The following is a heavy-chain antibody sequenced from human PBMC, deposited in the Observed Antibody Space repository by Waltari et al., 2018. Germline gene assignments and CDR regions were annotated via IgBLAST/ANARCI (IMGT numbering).Heavy chain of an antibody. J-gene: IGHJ4*02. CDR1: GFTFRSYA. CDR2: ISGSGGST. D-gene: IGHD6-19*01. CDR3: AKGFTSSGWYLGDY. V-gene: IGHV3-23*01. Sequence: EVQLLESGGGLVQPGGSLRLSCAASGFTFRSYAMSWVRQAPGKGLEWVSAISGSGGSTYYADSVKGRFTISRDNSKNTLYLQMNSLRAEDTAVYYCAKGFTSSGWYLGDYWGQGTLVTVSS.